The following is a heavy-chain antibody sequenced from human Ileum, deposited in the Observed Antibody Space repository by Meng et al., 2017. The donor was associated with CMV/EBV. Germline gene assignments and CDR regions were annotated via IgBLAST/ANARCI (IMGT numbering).Heavy chain of an antibody. J-gene: IGHJ4*02. CDR1: NSAFSDYD. CDR2: INNRGST. D-gene: IGHD3-3*01. V-gene: IGHV4-34*01. CDR3: ARASPQRRFLSY. Sequence: HVRLKQWGERKLKPSETLSLVCAVHNSAFSDYDWTWIRQSPGKGLEWIGEINNRGSTNYTPSLKSRVTISIDTSRNQFSLKLTSMTAADTAVYYCARASPQRRFLSYWGQGTLVTVSS.